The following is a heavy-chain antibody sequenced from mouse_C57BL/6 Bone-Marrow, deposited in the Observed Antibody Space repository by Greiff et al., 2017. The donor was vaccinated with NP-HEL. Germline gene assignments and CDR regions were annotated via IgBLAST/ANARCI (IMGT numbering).Heavy chain of an antibody. J-gene: IGHJ3*01. V-gene: IGHV5-17*01. D-gene: IGHD2-4*01. CDR3: ATYYDYAWFAY. Sequence: EVQLVESGGGLVKPGGSLKLSCAASGFTFSDYGMHWVRQAPEKGLEWVAYISSGSSTIYYADTVKGRFTISRDNAKNTLFLQMTSLRSEDTAMYYCATYYDYAWFAYWGQGTLVTVAA. CDR1: GFTFSDYG. CDR2: ISSGSSTI.